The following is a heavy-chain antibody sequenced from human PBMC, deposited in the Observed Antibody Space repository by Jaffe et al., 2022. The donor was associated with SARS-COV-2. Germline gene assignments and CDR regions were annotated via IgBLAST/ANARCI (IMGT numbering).Heavy chain of an antibody. D-gene: IGHD3-10*01. Sequence: QVQLQESGPGLVKPSETLSLTCTVSGGSISSYYWSWIRQPAGKGLEWIGRIYTSGSTNYNPSLKSRVTMSVDTSKNQFSLKLSSVTAADTAVYYCARVIKSIGFGELFDYWGQGTLVTVSS. CDR3: ARVIKSIGFGELFDY. CDR1: GGSISSYY. CDR2: IYTSGST. V-gene: IGHV4-4*07. J-gene: IGHJ4*02.